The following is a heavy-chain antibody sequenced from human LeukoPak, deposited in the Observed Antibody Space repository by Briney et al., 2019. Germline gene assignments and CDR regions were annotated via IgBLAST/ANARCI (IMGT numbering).Heavy chain of an antibody. D-gene: IGHD3-22*01. CDR1: GFTFGSYS. CDR2: ISSSSSYI. J-gene: IGHJ4*02. Sequence: GGSLRLSCAASGFTFGSYSMNWVRQAPGKGLEWVSSISSSSSYIYYADSVKGRFTISRDNAKNSLYLQMNSLRAEDTAVYYCARLSDPYDSSGYYSNNPLFDYWGQGTLVTVSS. V-gene: IGHV3-21*01. CDR3: ARLSDPYDSSGYYSNNPLFDY.